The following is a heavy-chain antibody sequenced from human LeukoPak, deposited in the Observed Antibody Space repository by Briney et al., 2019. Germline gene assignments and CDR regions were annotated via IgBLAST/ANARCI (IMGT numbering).Heavy chain of an antibody. V-gene: IGHV1-69*05. CDR1: GGTFSSYA. Sequence: SVKVSCTASGGTFSSYAISWVRQAPGQGLEWVGGIIPIFGTANYAQKFQGRVTITTDGSRSTAYMQLSSVRAEDRSGDYCARRLGYSGYGPFDYWSQGTLVTASP. J-gene: IGHJ4*02. CDR2: IIPIFGTA. CDR3: ARRLGYSGYGPFDY. D-gene: IGHD5-12*01.